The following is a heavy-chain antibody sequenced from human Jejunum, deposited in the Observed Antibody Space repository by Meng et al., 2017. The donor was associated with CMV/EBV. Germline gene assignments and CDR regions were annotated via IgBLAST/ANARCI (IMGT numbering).Heavy chain of an antibody. J-gene: IGHJ4*02. CDR1: GDKCRSYG. Sequence: KVSGDKCRSYGINWVRQAPGQGLEWMGWISGYNGNTNYAQRLQGRVTMTQDTSTNTAYMELTSLRSDDMAVYYCARSGINDYGFFDYWGQGSLVTVSS. D-gene: IGHD5-12*01. CDR2: ISGYNGNT. CDR3: ARSGINDYGFFDY. V-gene: IGHV1-18*03.